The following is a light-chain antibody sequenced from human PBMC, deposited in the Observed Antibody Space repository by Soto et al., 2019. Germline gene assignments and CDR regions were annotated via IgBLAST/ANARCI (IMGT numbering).Light chain of an antibody. CDR3: QQRDNWPPWT. Sequence: EIVLTQSPDTLSLSPGERATLSCRASQSVSRYLAWYQQKPGQAPRLLIYDASNRATGIPARFSGSGSGTDFTLTISSLEPEDVAVYYCQQRDNWPPWTFGQGTKVEIK. V-gene: IGKV3-11*01. J-gene: IGKJ1*01. CDR1: QSVSRY. CDR2: DAS.